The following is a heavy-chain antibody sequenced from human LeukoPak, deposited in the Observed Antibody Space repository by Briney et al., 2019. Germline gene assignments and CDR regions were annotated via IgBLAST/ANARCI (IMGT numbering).Heavy chain of an antibody. CDR3: ARSYKVAAIMWYD. CDR2: INPSSGDT. D-gene: IGHD2-2*02. CDR1: GYNFNGYY. V-gene: IGHV1-2*02. J-gene: IGHJ4*02. Sequence: ASVKVSCKASGYNFNGYYIHWVRRAPGQGLEWMGWINPSSGDTNYAQKFQGRVTMTRDTSIRTAYMELSRLRSDDTAVYYCARSYKVAAIMWYDWGQGTLVTVSS.